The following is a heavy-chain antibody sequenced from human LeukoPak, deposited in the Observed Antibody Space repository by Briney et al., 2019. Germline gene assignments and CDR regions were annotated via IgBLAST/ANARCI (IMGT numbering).Heavy chain of an antibody. CDR3: ASPIYNSYVVDY. Sequence: PSETLSLTCTVSGGSISSSSDYWGWIRQPPGKGLEWIGSIYYSGSTYYNPSLKSRVTISIDTSKNQFSLNLNSMTAADTAVYYCASPIYNSYVVDYWGQGTLVTVSS. V-gene: IGHV4-39*01. CDR2: IYYSGST. CDR1: GGSISSSSDY. J-gene: IGHJ4*02. D-gene: IGHD4-11*01.